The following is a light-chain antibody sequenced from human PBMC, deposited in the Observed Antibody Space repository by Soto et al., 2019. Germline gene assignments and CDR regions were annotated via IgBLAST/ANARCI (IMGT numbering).Light chain of an antibody. V-gene: IGKV3-11*01. CDR1: QSVSTY. Sequence: ERVMTQSPATLSVSPGERATLSCRASQSVSTYLAWYQQKPGQAPRLLIYDAFNRATGIPARFSGSGSGTDFTLTISSLEPEDFATYYCQQSYSKPWTFGQGTKVDIK. CDR3: QQSYSKPWT. J-gene: IGKJ1*01. CDR2: DAF.